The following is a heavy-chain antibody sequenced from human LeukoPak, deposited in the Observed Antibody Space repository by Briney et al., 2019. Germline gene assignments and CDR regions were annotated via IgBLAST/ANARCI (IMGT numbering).Heavy chain of an antibody. V-gene: IGHV3-53*05. Sequence: PGGSLRLSCAASGFTVSASYMSWVRQAPEKGLEWVSVVYSGDDTYYADSAKGRFTISRDNSKNTLYLQMNSLRAEDTAVYYCATENQWELLSYYFDYWGQGTLVTVSS. J-gene: IGHJ4*02. CDR1: GFTVSASY. D-gene: IGHD1-26*01. CDR3: ATENQWELLSYYFDY. CDR2: VYSGDDT.